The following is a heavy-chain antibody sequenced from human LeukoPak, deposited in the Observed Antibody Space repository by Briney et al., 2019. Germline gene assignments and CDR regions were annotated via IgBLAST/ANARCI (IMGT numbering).Heavy chain of an antibody. Sequence: SVKVSCKASEGTFSSYAISWVRQAPGQGLEWMGGIIPIFGTANYAQKFQGRVTITADESTSTAYMELSSLRSEDTAVYYCAKSQLGYCSGGSCYKNWFDPWGQGTLVTVSS. V-gene: IGHV1-69*01. CDR2: IIPIFGTA. CDR3: AKSQLGYCSGGSCYKNWFDP. CDR1: EGTFSSYA. J-gene: IGHJ5*02. D-gene: IGHD2-15*01.